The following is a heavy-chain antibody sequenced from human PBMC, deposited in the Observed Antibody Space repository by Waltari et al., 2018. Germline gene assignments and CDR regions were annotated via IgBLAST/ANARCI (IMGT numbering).Heavy chain of an antibody. CDR1: GFTVSSNY. D-gene: IGHD3-22*01. J-gene: IGHJ4*02. V-gene: IGHV3-53*01. Sequence: EVQLVESGGGLIQPGGSLRLSCAASGFTVSSNYMSWVRQAPGKGLEWVSVIYSGGSTYYADSVKGRFTISRDNSKNTLYLQMNSMRAEDTAVYYCARGFDDSSGYYSERGSGFDYWGQGTLVTVSS. CDR2: IYSGGST. CDR3: ARGFDDSSGYYSERGSGFDY.